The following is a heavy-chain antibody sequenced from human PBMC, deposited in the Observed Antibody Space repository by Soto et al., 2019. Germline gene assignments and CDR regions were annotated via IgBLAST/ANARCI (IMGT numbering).Heavy chain of an antibody. CDR3: ANGSIEYSASVDN. Sequence: VQLLESGGGLVQPGGSLRLSCAASGFSFSSYAMVWVRQAPGKGLEWVSVISARGGSSYFADSVKGRFTMSRDNSKNVLSLEMNSLRADDTAIYFCANGSIEYSASVDNWGQGTLVLVSS. CDR1: GFSFSSYA. V-gene: IGHV3-23*01. J-gene: IGHJ4*02. D-gene: IGHD5-12*01. CDR2: ISARGGSS.